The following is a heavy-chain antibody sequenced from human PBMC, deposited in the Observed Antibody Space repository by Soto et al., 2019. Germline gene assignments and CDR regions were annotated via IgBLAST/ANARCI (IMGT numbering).Heavy chain of an antibody. D-gene: IGHD3-10*01. CDR2: IYYSGST. V-gene: IGHV4-31*03. CDR3: ARGGGALYAFNI. Sequence: SETLSLTCTVSGGSISSGGYYWTWIRQHPVKGLEWIGYIYYSGSTYYNPSLKSRVTISVDTSKNYFSLELSSVNAADTAVYYCARGGGALYAFNIWGQGTMVTVSS. CDR1: GGSISSGGYY. J-gene: IGHJ3*02.